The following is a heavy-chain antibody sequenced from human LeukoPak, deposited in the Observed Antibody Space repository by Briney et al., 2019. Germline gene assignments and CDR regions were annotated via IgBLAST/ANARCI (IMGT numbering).Heavy chain of an antibody. CDR3: AKNGDRGAYCTGGTCYPYFYYYMDV. V-gene: IGHV3-30*02. J-gene: IGHJ6*03. CDR2: IQYDGSNK. Sequence: GGSLRLSCAASGFTFRSYAMHWVRQAPGKGLEWVAFIQYDGSNKYYADSVKGRFTISRDNSKNTLYLQMNSLRAEDTAIYYCAKNGDRGAYCTGGTCYPYFYYYMDVWGKGTTVTI. CDR1: GFTFRSYA. D-gene: IGHD2-15*01.